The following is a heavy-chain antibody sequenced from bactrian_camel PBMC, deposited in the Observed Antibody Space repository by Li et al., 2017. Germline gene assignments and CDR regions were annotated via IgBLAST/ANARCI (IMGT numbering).Heavy chain of an antibody. Sequence: LVESGGGLVQPGGSLRLSCAASGFTFSIHGMSWVRQAPGKGLEWVATTNSPGSGTYYTETVKGRFTISRDNAKNTVYLQSNSLKTEDTAMYYCAILAPTGQADENNYWGQGTQVTVS. CDR3: AILAPTGQADENNY. CDR1: GFTFSIHG. D-gene: IGHD3*01. CDR2: TNSPGSGT. V-gene: IGHV3S40*01. J-gene: IGHJ4*01.